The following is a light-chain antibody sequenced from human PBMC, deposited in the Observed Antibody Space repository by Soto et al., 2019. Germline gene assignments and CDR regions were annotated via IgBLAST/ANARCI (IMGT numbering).Light chain of an antibody. V-gene: IGKV3-20*01. Sequence: EIVLTQSPGTLSLSPGERATLSCRASQSVSNNYLAWYQQKPCQAPRLLIYGASSRATGIPDRFSGSGSGTDFTLTISRLEPEDFAVYYCQQYGSSPLTFGQGTKVEIK. CDR2: GAS. CDR3: QQYGSSPLT. J-gene: IGKJ1*01. CDR1: QSVSNNY.